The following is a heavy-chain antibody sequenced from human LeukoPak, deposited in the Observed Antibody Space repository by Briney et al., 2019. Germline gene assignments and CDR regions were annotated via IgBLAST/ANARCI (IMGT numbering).Heavy chain of an antibody. Sequence: ASVKVSCMASGYTFTGYYMHWVRQAPGQGLEWMGRINPNSGGTNYAQTFQGRVTMTRDTSISTAYMELSRLRSDDTAVYYCARLKQQLVMRYYGMDVWGQGTTVTVSS. D-gene: IGHD6-13*01. CDR3: ARLKQQLVMRYYGMDV. CDR2: INPNSGGT. V-gene: IGHV1-2*06. J-gene: IGHJ6*02. CDR1: GYTFTGYY.